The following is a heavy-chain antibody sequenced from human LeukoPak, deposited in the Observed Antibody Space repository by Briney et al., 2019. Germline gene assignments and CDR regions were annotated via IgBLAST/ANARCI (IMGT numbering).Heavy chain of an antibody. CDR1: GFTFSSYW. Sequence: GGSLRLSCAASGFTFSSYWMHWVRQAPGKGLVWVSRINGDGSSTAYADSVKGRFTISRDNAKNTLYLQMNSLRAEDTAVYYCAKSMVRGVIISYYFDYWGQGTLVTVSS. J-gene: IGHJ4*02. D-gene: IGHD3-10*01. CDR3: AKSMVRGVIISYYFDY. CDR2: INGDGSST. V-gene: IGHV3-74*01.